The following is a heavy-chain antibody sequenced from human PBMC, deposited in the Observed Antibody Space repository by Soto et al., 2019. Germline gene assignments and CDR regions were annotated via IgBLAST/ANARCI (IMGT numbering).Heavy chain of an antibody. CDR2: ISYDGSNK. CDR1: GFTFSSYG. Sequence: QVQLVESGGGVVQPGRSLRLSCAASGFTFSSYGMHWVRQAPGKGLEWVAVISYDGSNKYYADCVKGRFTISRDNSKNTLYLQMNSLRAEDTAVYYCAKPKVGNYYDSSGYYYDYWGQGTLVTVSS. CDR3: AKPKVGNYYDSSGYYYDY. V-gene: IGHV3-30*18. J-gene: IGHJ4*02. D-gene: IGHD3-22*01.